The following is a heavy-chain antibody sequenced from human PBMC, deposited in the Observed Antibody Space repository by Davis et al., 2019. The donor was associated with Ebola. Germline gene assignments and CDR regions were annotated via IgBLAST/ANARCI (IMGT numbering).Heavy chain of an antibody. CDR3: ARDQGSSWWAYYYYGMDV. D-gene: IGHD6-13*01. Sequence: PGGSLRLSCAASGFTFSSYAMHWVRQAPGKGLAWVAVISDDGSNKYYADSVKGRFTISRDNSKNTLYLQMNSLRAEDTAVYYCARDQGSSWWAYYYYGMDVWGQGTTVTVSS. CDR1: GFTFSSYA. J-gene: IGHJ6*02. V-gene: IGHV3-30-3*01. CDR2: ISDDGSNK.